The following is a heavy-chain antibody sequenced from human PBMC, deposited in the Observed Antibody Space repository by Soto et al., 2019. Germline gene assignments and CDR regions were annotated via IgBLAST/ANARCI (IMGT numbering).Heavy chain of an antibody. CDR2: IIPIFGTA. Sequence: SVKVSCKASGGTFSSYAISWVRQAPGQGLEWMGGIIPIFGTANYAQKFQGRVTITAEESTRTAYMELSSLRSEDTAVYYCARSKDIVVVVAATYGVYYFDYWGQ. V-gene: IGHV1-69*13. CDR1: GGTFSSYA. J-gene: IGHJ4*01. CDR3: ARSKDIVVVVAATYGVYYFDY. D-gene: IGHD2-15*01.